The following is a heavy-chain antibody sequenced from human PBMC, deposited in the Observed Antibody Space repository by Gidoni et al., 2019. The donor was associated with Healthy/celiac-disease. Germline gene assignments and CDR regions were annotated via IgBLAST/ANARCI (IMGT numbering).Heavy chain of an antibody. CDR1: GWSFSGYY. CDR3: ARGRLVSSSWYWWFDP. V-gene: IGHV4-34*01. Sequence: VQLQQWGAGLLKPSETLSLTFAVYGWSFSGYYWSWIRQPPGKRLEWIGENNHSGSTNYNPSLKVRVSISVDTYKDQFSLKLRSVTAADTAVYYCARGRLVSSSWYWWFDPWGQGTLVTVSS. D-gene: IGHD6-13*01. J-gene: IGHJ5*02. CDR2: NNHSGST.